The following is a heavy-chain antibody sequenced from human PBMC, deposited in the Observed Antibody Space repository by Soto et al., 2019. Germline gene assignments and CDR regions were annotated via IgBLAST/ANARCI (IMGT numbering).Heavy chain of an antibody. D-gene: IGHD3-22*01. CDR1: GYTFTSYG. CDR2: ISAYNGNT. V-gene: IGHV1-18*01. CDR3: ARDEGEYYYDSSGYHFDY. Sequence: GASVKVSCKASGYTFTSYGISWVRQAPGQGLEWMGWISAYNGNTNYAQKLQGRVTMTTDTSTSTAYMELRSLRSDDTAVYYCARDEGEYYYDSSGYHFDYWGQGTLVTVS. J-gene: IGHJ4*02.